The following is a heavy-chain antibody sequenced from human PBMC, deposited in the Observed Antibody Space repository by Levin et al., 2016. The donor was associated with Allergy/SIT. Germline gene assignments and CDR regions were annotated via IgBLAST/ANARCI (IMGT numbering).Heavy chain of an antibody. J-gene: IGHJ5*02. CDR3: ATGMTTVTRGAEQQFYSWFDP. V-gene: IGHV1-8*01. D-gene: IGHD4-17*01. CDR2: MNPNSGNT. Sequence: WVRQAPGQGLEWMGWMNPNSGNTGYAQKFQGRVTMTRNTSISTAYMELSSLRSEDTAVYYCATGMTTVTRGAEQQFYSWFDPWGQGTLVTVSS.